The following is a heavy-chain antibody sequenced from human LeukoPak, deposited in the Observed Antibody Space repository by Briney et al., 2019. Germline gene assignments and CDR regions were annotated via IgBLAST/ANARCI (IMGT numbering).Heavy chain of an antibody. Sequence: PSETLSLTCAVYGGSFSGYYWSWIRQPPGKGLEWIGEINHSGSTNYNPSLKSRVTISVDTSKNQFSLKLSSVTAADAAVYYCARRDSSGYYGRPAQGKYFQHWGQGTLVTVSS. D-gene: IGHD3-22*01. CDR1: GGSFSGYY. J-gene: IGHJ1*01. CDR2: INHSGST. V-gene: IGHV4-34*01. CDR3: ARRDSSGYYGRPAQGKYFQH.